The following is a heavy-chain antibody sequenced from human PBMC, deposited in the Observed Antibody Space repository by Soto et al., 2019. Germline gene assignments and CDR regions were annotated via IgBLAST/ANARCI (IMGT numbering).Heavy chain of an antibody. CDR1: GGTFSSYA. CDR2: LIPIFGKA. CDR3: ARSNSGSYYSDY. V-gene: IGHV1-69*01. Sequence: QVQLVQSGAEVKKPGSSVKVSCKASGGTFSSYAITWVRQAPGQGLEWMGGLIPIFGKANYAQKFRGRVTITADESTSTAYMKLSSLRSEDAAVYYCARSNSGSYYSDYWGQGTLVTVSS. D-gene: IGHD1-26*01. J-gene: IGHJ4*02.